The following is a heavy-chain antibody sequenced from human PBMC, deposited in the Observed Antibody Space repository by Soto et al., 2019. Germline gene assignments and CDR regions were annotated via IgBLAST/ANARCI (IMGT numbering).Heavy chain of an antibody. J-gene: IGHJ3*02. CDR2: IRSKANSYAT. CDR3: TRPDYSSGWYEGTTGAFDI. CDR1: GFTFSGSA. V-gene: IGHV3-73*01. Sequence: GGSLRLSCAASGFTFSGSAMHWVRQASGKGLEWVGRIRSKANSYATAYAASVKGRFTISRDDSKNTAYLQMNSLKTEDTAVYYCTRPDYSSGWYEGTTGAFDIWGQGTMVT. D-gene: IGHD6-19*01.